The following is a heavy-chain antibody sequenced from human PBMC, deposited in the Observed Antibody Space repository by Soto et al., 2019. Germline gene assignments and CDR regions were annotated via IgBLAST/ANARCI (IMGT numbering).Heavy chain of an antibody. CDR1: GFTFSSYG. Sequence: PGGSLRLSCAASGFTFSSYGMHWVRQAPGKGLEWVAVISYDGSNKYYADSVKGRFTISRDNSKNTLFLQMNSLRAEDTAVYYCAKPPRYGSGSAYWGQGNMVTVSS. CDR3: AKPPRYGSGSAY. D-gene: IGHD3-10*01. CDR2: ISYDGSNK. J-gene: IGHJ4*02. V-gene: IGHV3-30*18.